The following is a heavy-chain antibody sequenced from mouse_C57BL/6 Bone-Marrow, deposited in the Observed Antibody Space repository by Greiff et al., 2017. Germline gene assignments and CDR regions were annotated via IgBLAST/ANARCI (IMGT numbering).Heavy chain of an antibody. Sequence: QVQLKQPGAELVKPGASVKLSCKASGYTFTSYWMHWVKQRPGRGLEWIGRIDPNSGGTKYNEKFKSKATLTVDKPSSTAYMQLSSLTSEDSAVYYGASRPPTVAPWYFDVWGTGTTVAVSS. J-gene: IGHJ1*03. CDR2: IDPNSGGT. D-gene: IGHD1-1*01. CDR1: GYTFTSYW. V-gene: IGHV1-72*01. CDR3: ASRPPTVAPWYFDV.